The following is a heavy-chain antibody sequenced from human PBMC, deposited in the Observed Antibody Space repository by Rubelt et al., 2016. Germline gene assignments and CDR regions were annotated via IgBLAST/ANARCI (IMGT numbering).Heavy chain of an antibody. J-gene: IGHJ5*02. D-gene: IGHD3-3*01. Sequence: QVQLQQWGAGLLKPSETLSLTCAVYGGSFSGYYWSWIRQPPGKGLEWIGEINHSGSTNYNPSLKGRVTISVDTATNQFSLKLSSVTAADTAVYYCARRRITIFGVVAKHLDPWGQGTLVTVSS. CDR1: GGSFSGYY. V-gene: IGHV4-34*01. CDR3: ARRRITIFGVVAKHLDP. CDR2: INHSGST.